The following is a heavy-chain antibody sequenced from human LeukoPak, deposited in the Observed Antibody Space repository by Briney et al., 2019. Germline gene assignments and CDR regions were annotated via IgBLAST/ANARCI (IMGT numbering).Heavy chain of an antibody. CDR3: ARGAWDYDGKDY. V-gene: IGHV1-2*06. CDR2: INPRIGDT. Sequence: SVKVSCKASGYTFTGFYIHWVRQAPGQGLEWMGRINPRIGDTNSARTFQGRVTMTRDTSISTAYMDLNRLTSDDTAVYYCARGAWDYDGKDYWGQGTLVTVSS. J-gene: IGHJ4*02. CDR1: GYTFTGFY. D-gene: IGHD1-7*01.